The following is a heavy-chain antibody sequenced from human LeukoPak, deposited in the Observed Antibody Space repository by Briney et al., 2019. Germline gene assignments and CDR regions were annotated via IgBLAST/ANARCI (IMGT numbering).Heavy chain of an antibody. J-gene: IGHJ3*01. Sequence: ASVEVSCKASGYIFTNYYMHWVRQAPGQGLEWMGIINPSGGSTTYAQKFQGRVTMTRDTSTSAVYMELSRLRSDDTAVYYCAREHDYSNYYGAFDVWGQGTMVTVSS. V-gene: IGHV1-46*01. D-gene: IGHD4-11*01. CDR3: AREHDYSNYYGAFDV. CDR2: INPSGGST. CDR1: GYIFTNYY.